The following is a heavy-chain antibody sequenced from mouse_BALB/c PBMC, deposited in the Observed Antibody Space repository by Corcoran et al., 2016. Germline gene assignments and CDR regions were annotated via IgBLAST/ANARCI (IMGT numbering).Heavy chain of an antibody. V-gene: IGHV14-3*02. Sequence: VQTHQSGSEPVKPGVEVKLSCTASGLNIKETSMHWLKQRPEQGLEWIGRIDPANGNTKYDKKYQGKATITAYTASKTAYLQLSSLKSEDTAVYYCARHYDYDDAVDYWGQGTSVTVSS. J-gene: IGHJ4*01. D-gene: IGHD2-4*01. CDR1: GLNIKETS. CDR3: ARHYDYDDAVDY. CDR2: IDPANGNT.